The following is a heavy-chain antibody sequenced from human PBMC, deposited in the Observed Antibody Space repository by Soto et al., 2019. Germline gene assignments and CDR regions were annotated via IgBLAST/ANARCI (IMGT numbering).Heavy chain of an antibody. V-gene: IGHV4-34*01. CDR3: VRDGFCSGKHCRIGNWLDP. J-gene: IGHJ5*02. CDR2: INNRGST. D-gene: IGHD6-19*01. CDR1: GGSFSGYY. Sequence: PSETLSLTCAVSGGSFSGYYWTWVRQPPGKGPEWIGAINNRGSTYNPSLQSRVTMSVDTSKNQFSLKLTSVTAADTAVYYCVRDGFCSGKHCRIGNWLDPWGQGPLVTVYS.